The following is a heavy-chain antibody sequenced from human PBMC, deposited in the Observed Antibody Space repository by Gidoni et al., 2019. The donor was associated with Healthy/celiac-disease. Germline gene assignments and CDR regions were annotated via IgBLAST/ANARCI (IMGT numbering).Heavy chain of an antibody. V-gene: IGHV3-33*01. D-gene: IGHD6-6*01. CDR1: GSTYSSYG. CDR2: IWYDGSNK. CDR3: ARESIAARRSLDY. Sequence: QVQLVESGGGVVQPGRSLRLSCAASGSTYSSYGLHWVRQAPGKGLEWVAVIWYDGSNKYYADSVKGRFTISRDNSKNTLYLQMSSLRAEDTAVYYCARESIAARRSLDYWGQGTLVTVSS. J-gene: IGHJ4*02.